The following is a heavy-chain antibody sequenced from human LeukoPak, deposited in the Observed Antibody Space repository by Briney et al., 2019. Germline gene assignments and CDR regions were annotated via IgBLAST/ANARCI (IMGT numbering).Heavy chain of an antibody. V-gene: IGHV1-69*04. CDR3: APLGGSSSVDPNWFDP. CDR1: GGTFSSYA. J-gene: IGHJ5*02. CDR2: IIPILGIA. D-gene: IGHD6-13*01. Sequence: GSSVKVSCKASGGTFSSYAISWVRQAPGQGLEWMGRIIPILGIANYAQKFQGRVTITADKSTSTAYMELSSLRSEDTAVYYCAPLGGSSSVDPNWFDPWGQGTLVTVSS.